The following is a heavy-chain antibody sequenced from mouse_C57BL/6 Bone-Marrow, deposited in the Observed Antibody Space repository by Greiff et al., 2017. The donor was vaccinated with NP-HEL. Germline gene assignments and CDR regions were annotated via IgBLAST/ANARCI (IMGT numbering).Heavy chain of an antibody. CDR1: GFNIKDDY. CDR2: IDPENGDT. V-gene: IGHV14-4*01. CDR3: TTTVVAPWSWYFDV. J-gene: IGHJ1*03. D-gene: IGHD1-1*01. Sequence: VQLQQSGAELVRPGASVKLSCTASGFNIKDDYMHWVKQRPEQGLEWIGWIDPENGDTEYASKFQGKATLTADTSSNTAYLQLRSLTSEDTAVYYCTTTVVAPWSWYFDVWGTGTTVTVSS.